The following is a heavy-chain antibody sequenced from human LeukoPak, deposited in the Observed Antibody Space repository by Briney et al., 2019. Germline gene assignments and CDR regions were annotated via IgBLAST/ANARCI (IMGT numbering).Heavy chain of an antibody. V-gene: IGHV1-8*01. CDR3: ARGGYCSSTSCYTENWFDP. J-gene: IGHJ5*02. CDR1: GYTFTSYD. CDR2: MNPNSGNT. D-gene: IGHD2-2*02. Sequence: ASVKVSCKASGYTFTSYDINWVRQATGQGLEWMGWMNPNSGNTGYAQKFQGRVTMTRNTSISTAYMELSSLRSKDTAVYYCARGGYCSSTSCYTENWFDPWGQGTLVTVSS.